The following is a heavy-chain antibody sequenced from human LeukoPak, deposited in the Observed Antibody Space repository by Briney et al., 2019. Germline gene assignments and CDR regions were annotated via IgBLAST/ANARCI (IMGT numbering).Heavy chain of an antibody. V-gene: IGHV3-48*04. D-gene: IGHD4-17*01. CDR1: GFTFSSYS. Sequence: PGGSLRLSCAASGFTFSSYSMNWVRQAPGKGLEWVSYISSSSSAIYYADSVKGRFTISRDNAKKSLYLQMNSLRAEDTAVYYCASPDGDYFSPFDYWGQGTLVTVSS. CDR3: ASPDGDYFSPFDY. J-gene: IGHJ4*02. CDR2: ISSSSSAI.